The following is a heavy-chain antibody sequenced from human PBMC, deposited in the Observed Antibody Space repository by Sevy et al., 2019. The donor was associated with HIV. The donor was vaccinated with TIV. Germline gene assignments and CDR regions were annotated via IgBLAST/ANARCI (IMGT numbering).Heavy chain of an antibody. D-gene: IGHD6-25*01. V-gene: IGHV4-31*03. CDR2: IHYSGRT. CDR3: AKSMGGFDAFDI. Sequence: SETLSLTCSVSGGSISSHSYYWTWIRQHPGKGLEWIGYIHYSGRTYYNPSLKSRVTISLDTSKNQFSLRLRSVTAADTAVYYCAKSMGGFDAFDIWGQGTMVTVSS. CDR1: GGSISSHSYY. J-gene: IGHJ3*02.